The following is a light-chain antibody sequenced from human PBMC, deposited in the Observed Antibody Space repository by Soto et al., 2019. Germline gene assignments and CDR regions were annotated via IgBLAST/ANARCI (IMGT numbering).Light chain of an antibody. V-gene: IGKV1-33*01. CDR3: QQYDNLLYT. CDR2: HAS. Sequence: DIQMTQSPPSLSASVGDRVTITCQASQDISNYLSWCQQKPGKAPKLLIYHASNLETGVPSRFSGSGSGTYFTFTISSLQPEDTATYYCQQYDNLLYTFGQGTKLEI. CDR1: QDISNY. J-gene: IGKJ2*01.